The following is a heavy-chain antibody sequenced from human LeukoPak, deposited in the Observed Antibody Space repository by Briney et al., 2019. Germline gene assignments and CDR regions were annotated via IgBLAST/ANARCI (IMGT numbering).Heavy chain of an antibody. D-gene: IGHD3-22*01. CDR2: IIPIFGTA. J-gene: IGHJ4*02. V-gene: IGHV1-69*05. Sequence: SVKVSCKASGGTFSSYAISWVRQAPGQGLEWMGRIIPIFGTANYAQKFQGRATITTDESTSTAYMELSSLRSEDTAVYYCASSSYYYDSSGYYNFDYWGQGTLVTVSS. CDR3: ASSSYYYDSSGYYNFDY. CDR1: GGTFSSYA.